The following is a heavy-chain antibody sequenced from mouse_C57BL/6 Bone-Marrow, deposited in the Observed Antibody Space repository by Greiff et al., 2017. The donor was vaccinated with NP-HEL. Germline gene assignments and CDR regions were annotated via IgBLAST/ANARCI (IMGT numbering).Heavy chain of an antibody. Sequence: QVQLQQSDAELVKPGASVKISCKVSGYTFTDHTIHWMKQRPEQGLEWIGYIYPRDGSTKYNEKFKGKATLTADKSSSTAYMQLNSLTSEDSAVYFCARREIYYDYDVRDAMDYWGQGTSVTVSS. CDR1: GYTFTDHT. CDR3: ARREIYYDYDVRDAMDY. J-gene: IGHJ4*01. V-gene: IGHV1-78*01. CDR2: IYPRDGST. D-gene: IGHD2-4*01.